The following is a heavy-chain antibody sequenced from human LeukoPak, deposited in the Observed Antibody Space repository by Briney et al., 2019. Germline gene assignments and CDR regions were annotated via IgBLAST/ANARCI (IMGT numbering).Heavy chain of an antibody. CDR2: IYPGDSDT. Sequence: GESLKISCKGSGYSFTSYWIGWVRQMPGKGLEWVGIIYPGDSDTRYSPSFQGQVTISADKSISTAYLQWSSLKASDTAMYYCARHVTYYGSGSYYSDYWGQGTLVTVSS. V-gene: IGHV5-51*01. D-gene: IGHD3-10*01. CDR1: GYSFTSYW. CDR3: ARHVTYYGSGSYYSDY. J-gene: IGHJ4*02.